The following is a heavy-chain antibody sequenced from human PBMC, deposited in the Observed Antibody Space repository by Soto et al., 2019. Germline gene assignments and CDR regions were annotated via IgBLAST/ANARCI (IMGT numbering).Heavy chain of an antibody. V-gene: IGHV2-5*02. CDR1: VFSLSNRGVG. D-gene: IGHD6-19*01. Sequence: SGPKLGNPTQTLTLTCTFSVFSLSNRGVGVGWIRQPPGKALEWLALIYWDDDKRYSPSLKSRLTITKDTSKNQVVLTMTNMDPVDTATYYCAHSCKTYTSGWTFDFWGQGTLVTVSS. J-gene: IGHJ4*02. CDR2: IYWDDDK. CDR3: AHSCKTYTSGWTFDF.